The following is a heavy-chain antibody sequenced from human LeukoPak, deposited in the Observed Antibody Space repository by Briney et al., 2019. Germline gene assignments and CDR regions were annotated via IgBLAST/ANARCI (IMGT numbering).Heavy chain of an antibody. CDR2: MYYDASNE. CDR3: AKDRSLRFLEY. CDR1: GYTFNTYG. V-gene: IGHV3-33*06. D-gene: IGHD3-3*01. Sequence: GGSLRLSCAASGYTFNTYGMHWVRQPPGKGLEWVAVMYYDASNEYYADSVKGRFTISKDNSRNTVYLEMNNLRADDTAIYYCAKDRSLRFLEYWGQGTLVTVSS. J-gene: IGHJ4*02.